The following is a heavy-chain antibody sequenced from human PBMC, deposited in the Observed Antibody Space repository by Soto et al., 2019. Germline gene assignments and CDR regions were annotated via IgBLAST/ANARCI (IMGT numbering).Heavy chain of an antibody. J-gene: IGHJ4*02. Sequence: EVQLVESGGGLVKPGGSLRLSCAASGFTFSSYSMNWVRQAPGKGLEWVSSISSSSSYIYYAGSVKGRFTISRDNAKNSPSLQMNSLRAEYTAVYYSARAQPGYSYGYGLGYWGQGTLVTVSS. CDR3: ARAQPGYSYGYGLGY. D-gene: IGHD5-18*01. V-gene: IGHV3-21*01. CDR1: GFTFSSYS. CDR2: ISSSSSYI.